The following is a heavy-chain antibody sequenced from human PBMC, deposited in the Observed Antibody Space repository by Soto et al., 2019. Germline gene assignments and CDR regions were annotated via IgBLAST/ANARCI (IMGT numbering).Heavy chain of an antibody. Sequence: KQSQTLSLTCAISGDSVSSNSAAWNWIRQSPSRGLEWLGRTYYRSKWYNDYAVSVKSRITINPDTSKNQFSLQLNSVTPEDTAVYYWARSAPRNQWELPRGYYYYGMDVWGQGTTVTVSS. CDR1: GDSVSSNSAA. V-gene: IGHV6-1*01. CDR3: ARSAPRNQWELPRGYYYYGMDV. J-gene: IGHJ6*02. D-gene: IGHD1-26*01. CDR2: TYYRSKWYN.